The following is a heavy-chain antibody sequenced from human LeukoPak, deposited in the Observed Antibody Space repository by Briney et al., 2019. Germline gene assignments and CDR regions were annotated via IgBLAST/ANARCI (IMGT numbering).Heavy chain of an antibody. J-gene: IGHJ6*02. CDR2: MWSDGRNK. CDR1: GFAFNSYS. D-gene: IGHD6-13*01. Sequence: GRSLRLSCAASGFAFNSYSMHWVRQAPGKGLQWVAVMWSDGRNKEYADSVKGRFTISRDNSKNTLYLQMNSLRAEDTAVYYCARDRGLIAAADDYGMDVWGQGTTVTVSS. CDR3: ARDRGLIAAADDYGMDV. V-gene: IGHV3-33*01.